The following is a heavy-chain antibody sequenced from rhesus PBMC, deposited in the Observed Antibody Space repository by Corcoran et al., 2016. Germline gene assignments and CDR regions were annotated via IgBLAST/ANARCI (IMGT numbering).Heavy chain of an antibody. J-gene: IGHJ3*01. CDR3: ARLGVLQFLDWSPFDAFDF. CDR2: ISYSGSN. D-gene: IGHD3-3*01. Sequence: QLQLQESGPGLVKPSETLSLTCAVSGYSISSGYGWSWIRQPPGKGLEWIGYISYSGSNSYNPSLQSRVTISRDTSKNQFSLKLSSVTAADTAVYYCARLGVLQFLDWSPFDAFDFWGQGLRVTVSS. V-gene: IGHV4-122*02. CDR1: GYSISSGYG.